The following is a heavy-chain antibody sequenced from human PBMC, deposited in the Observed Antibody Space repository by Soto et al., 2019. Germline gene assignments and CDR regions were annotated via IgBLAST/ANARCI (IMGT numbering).Heavy chain of an antibody. CDR1: RFTFSSYA. J-gene: IGHJ4*02. CDR2: ISYDGSNK. CDR3: ARPPVKDGYNSNY. V-gene: IGHV3-30-3*01. D-gene: IGHD5-12*01. Sequence: QVQLVESGGGVVQPGRSLRLSCAASRFTFSSYAMNWVRQAPGKGLEWVAVISYDGSNKYYADSVKGRFTISRDNSKNTLYLQMNSLRAEDTAVYYCARPPVKDGYNSNYWGQGTLVTVSS.